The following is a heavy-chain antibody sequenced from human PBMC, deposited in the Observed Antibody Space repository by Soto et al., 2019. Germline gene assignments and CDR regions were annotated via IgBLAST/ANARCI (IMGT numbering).Heavy chain of an antibody. D-gene: IGHD1-1*01. Sequence: SVKVSCKAPGYTFSSYDLNWVRQAPGQGLEWMGGTIPIFGPANFAKNFQGRVTITADESTTTAYMELSSLTSEDTAVYYCATGSFTSTGGRIGYHYNAMDVWGQGTTVTVSS. V-gene: IGHV1-69*13. CDR3: ATGSFTSTGGRIGYHYNAMDV. J-gene: IGHJ6*02. CDR1: GYTFSSYD. CDR2: TIPIFGPA.